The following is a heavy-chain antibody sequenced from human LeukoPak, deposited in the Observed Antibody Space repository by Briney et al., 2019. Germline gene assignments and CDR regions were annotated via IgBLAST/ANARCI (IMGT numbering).Heavy chain of an antibody. Sequence: GGSLRLSCAASGFTFSSYGMSWVRQAPGKGLEWVSAISGSGGSTYYADSVKGRFTISRDNSKNTLYLQMNSLRAEDTAVYYCAKMDSGSYYYYYYMDVWGKGTTVTISS. CDR2: ISGSGGST. V-gene: IGHV3-23*01. CDR3: AKMDSGSYYYYYYMDV. D-gene: IGHD1-26*01. J-gene: IGHJ6*03. CDR1: GFTFSSYG.